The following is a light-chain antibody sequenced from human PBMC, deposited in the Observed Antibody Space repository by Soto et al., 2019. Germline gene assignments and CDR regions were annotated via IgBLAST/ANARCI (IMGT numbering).Light chain of an antibody. CDR1: SSDVGGYNY. V-gene: IGLV2-14*01. J-gene: IGLJ2*01. CDR3: SSYTSSSTLRV. Sequence: QSALTQPASVSGSPGQSITISCNGTSSDVGGYNYVSWYQQHPGKAPKLMIYDGSNRPSGVSNRFSGSKSGNTASLTISGLQAEDEADYYCSSYTSSSTLRVFGGGTKLTVL. CDR2: DGS.